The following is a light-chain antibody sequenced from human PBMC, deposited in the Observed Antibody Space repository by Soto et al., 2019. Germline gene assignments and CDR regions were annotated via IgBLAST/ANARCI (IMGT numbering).Light chain of an antibody. J-gene: IGKJ1*01. CDR1: QSISSW. CDR2: KAS. V-gene: IGKV1-5*03. CDR3: QQYNSSPT. Sequence: DIKMTQSPSTLSASVGDRVTITCRASQSISSWLAWYQQKPGKAPKLLIYKASSLESGVPSRFSGSGSGTEFTLTISSLQPDDFATDYCQQYNSSPTFGQGTKVEIK.